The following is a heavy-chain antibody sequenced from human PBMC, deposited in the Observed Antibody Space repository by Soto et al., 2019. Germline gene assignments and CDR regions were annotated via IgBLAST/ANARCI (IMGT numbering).Heavy chain of an antibody. Sequence: EVQLVESGGGLVQPGGSLRLSCTASGFSSSNYEMNWIRQAPGKGLEWVSHISTTGTSPYYADSVRGRFTVSRDTANNSIYLQMNSLRAEDTALYYCARDGHRGPSDAFDVWGQGTMVTGSS. CDR1: GFSSSNYE. V-gene: IGHV3-48*03. CDR2: ISTTGTSP. D-gene: IGHD3-10*01. J-gene: IGHJ3*01. CDR3: ARDGHRGPSDAFDV.